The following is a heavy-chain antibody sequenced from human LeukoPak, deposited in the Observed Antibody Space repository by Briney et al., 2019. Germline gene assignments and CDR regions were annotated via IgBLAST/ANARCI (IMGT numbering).Heavy chain of an antibody. CDR1: GGSFSGYY. CDR2: INRSGST. V-gene: IGHV4-34*01. J-gene: IGHJ4*02. D-gene: IGHD3-22*01. Sequence: SETLSLTCAVYGGSFSGYYWSWIRQPPGKGLEWIGEINRSGSTNYNPSLKSRVTISVDTSKNQFSLKLSSVTAADTAVYYCARVTTKYYYDSSGYYGYWGQGTLVTVSS. CDR3: ARVTTKYYYDSSGYYGY.